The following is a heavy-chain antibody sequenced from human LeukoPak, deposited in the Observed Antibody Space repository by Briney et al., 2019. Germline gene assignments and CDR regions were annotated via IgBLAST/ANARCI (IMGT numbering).Heavy chain of an antibody. J-gene: IGHJ4*02. V-gene: IGHV4-4*07. D-gene: IGHD6-13*01. CDR2: IYTSGST. CDR1: GGSISSYY. CDR3: ARSSWYDIIDY. Sequence: PSQTLSLTCTVSGGSISSYYWSWIRQPAGKGLEWIGRIYTSGSTSYNPSLKSRVTILVDTSKNQFSQKLSSVTAADTAVYYCARSSWYDIIDYWGQGTLVTVSS.